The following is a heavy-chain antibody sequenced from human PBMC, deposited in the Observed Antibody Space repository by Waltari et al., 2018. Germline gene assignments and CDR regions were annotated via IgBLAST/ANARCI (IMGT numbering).Heavy chain of an antibody. Sequence: QEQLQQSGPGLVKPSETLSLTCTVSGGSISSYYWSWIRQPPGKGLDWIGNIYNSGSTNYNPSLKSRVTIAVDTSKNQFSRKLSSVTAADTAVYYCARDRLYSSSAKEALYYAMDVWGQGTTVTVSS. J-gene: IGHJ6*02. D-gene: IGHD6-13*01. CDR1: GGSISSYY. V-gene: IGHV4-59*01. CDR2: IYNSGST. CDR3: ARDRLYSSSAKEALYYAMDV.